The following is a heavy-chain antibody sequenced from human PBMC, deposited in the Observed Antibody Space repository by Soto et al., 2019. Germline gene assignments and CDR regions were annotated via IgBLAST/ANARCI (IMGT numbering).Heavy chain of an antibody. CDR3: XRGAVTNLYYYYYGMDV. CDR2: FYNSGSV. J-gene: IGHJ6*02. Sequence: SVTLSLTCTVSGGSISSGGYYWSWIRQHPGKGLEWVGYFYNSGSVFYNPSLKSRVTISVDTSKNQFSLKLISVTAADTAVYYCXRGAVTNLYYYYYGMDVWGQGTTVTVSS. D-gene: IGHD4-4*01. CDR1: GGSISSGGYY. V-gene: IGHV4-31*03.